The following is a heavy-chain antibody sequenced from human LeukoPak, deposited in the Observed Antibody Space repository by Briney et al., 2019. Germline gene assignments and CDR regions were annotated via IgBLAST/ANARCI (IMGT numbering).Heavy chain of an antibody. D-gene: IGHD4-23*01. CDR2: ISYDGSNK. J-gene: IGHJ4*02. V-gene: IGHV3-30*18. CDR3: AKRGDYGGNSPFDY. Sequence: GGSLRLSCAASGFTFSSYGMHWVRQAPGKGLEWVAVISYDGSNKYYADSVKGRFPISRDNSKNTLYLQMNSLRAEDTAVYYCAKRGDYGGNSPFDYWGQGTLVTVSS. CDR1: GFTFSSYG.